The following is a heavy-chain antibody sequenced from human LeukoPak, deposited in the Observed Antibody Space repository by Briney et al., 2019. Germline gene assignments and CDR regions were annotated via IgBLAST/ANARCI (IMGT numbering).Heavy chain of an antibody. J-gene: IGHJ4*02. V-gene: IGHV4-61*05. D-gene: IGHD3-9*01. CDR1: GGSINSRSDY. CDR3: ARKRSFDL. CDR2: IYYSESA. Sequence: SETLSLTCTVSGGSINSRSDYWGWIRQPPGKRLEWIGCIYYSESATYNPSLKSRVTISLDTSKNQFFLKLSTVTAADTAVYYCARKRSFDLWGQGTLVTVSS.